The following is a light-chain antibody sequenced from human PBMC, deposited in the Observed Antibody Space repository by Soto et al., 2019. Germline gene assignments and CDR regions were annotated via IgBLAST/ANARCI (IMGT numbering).Light chain of an antibody. Sequence: QSALTQPRSVSGSPGQSVTISCTGTSSDVGGYNYVSWYQQHPGKAPKLMIYDVSKRPSGVPDRFSGSKSGNTASLTISGLQAEDEADYYCCSYAGRYTPGVVFGGGTKLTVL. CDR1: SSDVGGYNY. J-gene: IGLJ2*01. CDR3: CSYAGRYTPGVV. V-gene: IGLV2-11*01. CDR2: DVS.